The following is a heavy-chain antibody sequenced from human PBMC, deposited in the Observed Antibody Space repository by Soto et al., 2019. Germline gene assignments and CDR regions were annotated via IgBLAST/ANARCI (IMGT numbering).Heavy chain of an antibody. CDR2: IKKDGSGS. CDR3: ARDTTGILDY. D-gene: IGHD1-1*01. Sequence: PGGSLRLSXAASGFNFDNYYMAWVRQAPGKGLEWVANIKKDGSGSNYVDSLKGRFTISRDNAKNSLYLQMNNLRAEDSGVYFCARDTTGILDYWGQGTLVTVSS. J-gene: IGHJ4*02. CDR1: GFNFDNYY. V-gene: IGHV3-7*01.